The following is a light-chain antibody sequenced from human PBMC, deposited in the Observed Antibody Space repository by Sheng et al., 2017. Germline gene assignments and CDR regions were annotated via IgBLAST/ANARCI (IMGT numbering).Light chain of an antibody. J-gene: IGKJ5*01. V-gene: IGKV1-9*01. CDR2: AAS. CDR1: QGISSY. Sequence: DIQVTQSPSFLSASVGDRVTITCRASQGISSYLDWYQQKPGKAPKLLIYAASTLQSGVPSRFSGSGSGTEFTLTISSLQPEDFATYYCQQINSFPITFGQGTRLEIK. CDR3: QQINSFPIT.